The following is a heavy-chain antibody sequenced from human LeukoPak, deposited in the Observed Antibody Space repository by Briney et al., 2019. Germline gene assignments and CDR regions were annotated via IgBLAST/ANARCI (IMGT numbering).Heavy chain of an antibody. V-gene: IGHV3-21*01. J-gene: IGHJ4*02. D-gene: IGHD6-19*01. Sequence: GGSLRLSCAASEFSVGSNYMTWVRQAPGKRLEWVSSISSSSSYIYYADSVKGRFTISRDNAKNSLYLQMNSLRAEDTAVYYCAREMREEQWLSVDYWGQGTLSPSPQ. CDR2: ISSSSSYI. CDR3: AREMREEQWLSVDY. CDR1: EFSVGSNY.